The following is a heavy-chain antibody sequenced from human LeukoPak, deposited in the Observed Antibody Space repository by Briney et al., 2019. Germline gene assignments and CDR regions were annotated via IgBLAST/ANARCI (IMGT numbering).Heavy chain of an antibody. J-gene: IGHJ4*02. CDR3: ARRESYYDFWSGYSYYFDY. D-gene: IGHD3-3*01. CDR2: MNPNSDNT. CDR1: GYTFISYD. Sequence: GASVQVSCMASGYTFISYDIHGVRQATGQGVEWMGWMNPNSDNTGYAQKFQGRVTMTRNTSISTAYMELSSLRSEDTAIDYCARRESYYDFWSGYSYYFDYWGQGTLVTVSS. V-gene: IGHV1-8*01.